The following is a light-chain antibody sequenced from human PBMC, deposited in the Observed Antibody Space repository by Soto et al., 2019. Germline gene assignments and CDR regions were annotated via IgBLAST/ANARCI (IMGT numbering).Light chain of an antibody. CDR2: ATS. Sequence: EVVLTQSPATLSLSPGEGATLSCRASQSIGNYLACYQQKPGQAPRLLIYATSNRATGIPARFSGSGSGTDFTLTISSLEPEDFAVYYCQQRSSWPFTFGPGTKVDI. CDR1: QSIGNY. V-gene: IGKV3-11*01. CDR3: QQRSSWPFT. J-gene: IGKJ3*01.